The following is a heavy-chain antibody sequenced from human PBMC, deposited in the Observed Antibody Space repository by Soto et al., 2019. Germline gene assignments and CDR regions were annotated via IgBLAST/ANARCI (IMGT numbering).Heavy chain of an antibody. J-gene: IGHJ4*03. CDR3: ARALDLRPGPWGSEG. D-gene: IGHD3-16*01. CDR1: GDSVSSATYY. V-gene: IGHV4-61*01. CDR2: VYYSGKP. Sequence: PSETVSLTCTVSGDSVSSATYYWNWIRQPPGKGLEWIGSVYYSGKPNYNPSLKSRVTISMDTSYNRLSLKLRSVTAADTAVYYCARALDLRPGPWGSEGWGQRTPIIASS.